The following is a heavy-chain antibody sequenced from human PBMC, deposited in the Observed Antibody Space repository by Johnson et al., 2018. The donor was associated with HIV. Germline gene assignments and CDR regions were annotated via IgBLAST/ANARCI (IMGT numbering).Heavy chain of an antibody. D-gene: IGHD5-18*01. J-gene: IGHJ3*02. Sequence: EKLVESGGGLVQPGGSLRLSCASGFTVSTNYMSWVRQAPGKGLEWVSVVYSGDTTYYADPVKGRFTISRDNSKNTLFLKMNSLRAEDTAVYYCARAYSYGAFDIWGLDKGHRLF. CDR3: ARAYSYGAFDI. CDR1: GFTVSTNY. V-gene: IGHV3-66*01. CDR2: VYSGDTT.